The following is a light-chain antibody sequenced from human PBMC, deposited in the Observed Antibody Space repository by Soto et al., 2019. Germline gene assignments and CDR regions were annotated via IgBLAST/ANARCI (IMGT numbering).Light chain of an antibody. CDR2: GAS. CDR3: QQYGSSPVT. CDR1: QSVSSSY. Sequence: EIVLTQSPGTLSLSPGERATLSSRASQSVSSSYLAWYQQKPGQAPRLLIYGASSRATGIPDRFSGSGSGTDFTLTISRLEPEDFAVYYCQQYGSSPVTFGQGTKLEIK. J-gene: IGKJ2*01. V-gene: IGKV3-20*01.